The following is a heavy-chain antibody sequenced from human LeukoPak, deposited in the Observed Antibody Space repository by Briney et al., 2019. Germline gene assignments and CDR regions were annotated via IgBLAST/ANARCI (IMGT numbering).Heavy chain of an antibody. Sequence: SQTLSLTCAISGDSFSSNTAAWTWIRQSPSRGLEWLGRTYYRSKWYNDYAVSVKSRITINPDTSKNHFSLQLNSVTPEDTAVYYCARDGWPAFDYWGQGTLVTVSS. CDR2: TYYRSKWYN. J-gene: IGHJ4*02. V-gene: IGHV6-1*01. CDR3: ARDGWPAFDY. D-gene: IGHD2-15*01. CDR1: GDSFSSNTAA.